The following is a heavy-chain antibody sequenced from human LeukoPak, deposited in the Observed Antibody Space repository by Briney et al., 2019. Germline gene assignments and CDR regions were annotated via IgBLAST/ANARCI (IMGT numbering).Heavy chain of an antibody. CDR1: GFTFSSYA. J-gene: IGHJ4*02. CDR3: AKDESSGVNYY. CDR2: TSGSGGST. D-gene: IGHD3-10*01. Sequence: PGGSLRLSCAASGFTFSSYAMSWVRQAPGKGLEWVSATSGSGGSTYYADSVKGRFTISRDNSKNTLYLQMNSLRAEGTAVYYCAKDESSGVNYYWGQGTLVTVSS. V-gene: IGHV3-23*01.